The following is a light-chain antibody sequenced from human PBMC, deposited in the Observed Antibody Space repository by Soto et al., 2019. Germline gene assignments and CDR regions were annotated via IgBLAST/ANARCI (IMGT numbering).Light chain of an antibody. CDR3: QVWDSSTV. J-gene: IGLJ1*01. V-gene: IGLV3-9*01. Sequence: SYELTQPLSVSVALGKTARITCGGNNIGSKNVHWYQQKPGQAPVLVIYRDSNRPSGIPERFSGSNSGNTATLTISRAQAGDEADYYCQVWDSSTVFGTGTKVTVL. CDR1: NIGSKN. CDR2: RDS.